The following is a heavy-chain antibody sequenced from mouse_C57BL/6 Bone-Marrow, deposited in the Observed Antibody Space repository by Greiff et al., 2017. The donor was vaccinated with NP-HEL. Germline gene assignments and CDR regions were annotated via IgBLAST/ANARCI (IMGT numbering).Heavy chain of an antibody. CDR1: GYTFTSYT. CDR2: INPSSGYT. CDR3: ARGGGLRYYAMDY. Sequence: VQLVESGAELARPGASVKMSCKASGYTFTSYTMHWVKQRPGQGLEWIGYINPSSGYTKYNQKFKDKATLTADKSSSTAYMQLSSLTSEDSAVYYCARGGGLRYYAMDYWGQGTSVTVSS. J-gene: IGHJ4*01. V-gene: IGHV1-4*01. D-gene: IGHD3-1*01.